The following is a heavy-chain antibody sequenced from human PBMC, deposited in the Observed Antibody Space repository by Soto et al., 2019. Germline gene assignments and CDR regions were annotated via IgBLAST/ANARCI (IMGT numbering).Heavy chain of an antibody. CDR3: ARKNYYDSSGYSFDY. CDR2: IYYSGST. Sequence: NPSETLSLTCTVSGGSVSSGSYYWSWIRQPPGKGLEWIGYIYYSGSTNYNPSLKSRVTISVDTSKNQFSLKLSSVTAADTAVYYCARKNYYDSSGYSFDYWGQGTLVTVSS. D-gene: IGHD3-22*01. V-gene: IGHV4-61*01. J-gene: IGHJ4*02. CDR1: GGSVSSGSYY.